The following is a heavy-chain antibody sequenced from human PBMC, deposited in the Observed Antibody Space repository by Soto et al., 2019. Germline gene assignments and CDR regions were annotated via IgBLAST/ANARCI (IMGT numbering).Heavy chain of an antibody. Sequence: QVQLVQSGAEVKKPGASVKVSCKASGYTFTTYDINRVRQATGQGLEWMGWMNPYNSNTGYAQRFQGRVTLTWDTSISTAYMELSSLTSEDTAIYYCARGGDFDFWGQGTLVSVSS. CDR2: MNPYNSNT. J-gene: IGHJ4*02. D-gene: IGHD7-27*01. CDR1: GYTFTTYD. CDR3: ARGGDFDF. V-gene: IGHV1-8*01.